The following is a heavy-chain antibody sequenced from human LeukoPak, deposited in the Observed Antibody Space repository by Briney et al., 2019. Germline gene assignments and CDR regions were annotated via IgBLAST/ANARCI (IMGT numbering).Heavy chain of an antibody. J-gene: IGHJ5*02. CDR3: ARDQLELGTHWFDP. V-gene: IGHV1-69*04. CDR2: IIPVLEEA. CDR1: GVTFSNSG. D-gene: IGHD1-1*01. Sequence: GASVKVSCKASGVTFSNSGITWVRQAPGPGLEWMGRIIPVLEEAQYAQNFQGKVTITADKSTSTAYMELHSLTSEDTAVYYCARDQLELGTHWFDPWGQGTLVTVSS.